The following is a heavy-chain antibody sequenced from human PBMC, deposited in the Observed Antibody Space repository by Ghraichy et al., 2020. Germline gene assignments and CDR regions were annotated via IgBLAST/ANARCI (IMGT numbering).Heavy chain of an antibody. J-gene: IGHJ5*02. CDR2: INPNSGGI. Sequence: ASVKVSCKSSGYTFIDYYMHWVRQAPGQGLEWMGWINPNSGGIKYEQKFQGRVTMTRDTSISTAYMELSRLKSDDTAVYYCARGVGRQQPSMTWFDPWGQGTLVTVSS. CDR1: GYTFIDYY. V-gene: IGHV1-2*02. CDR3: ARGVGRQQPSMTWFDP. D-gene: IGHD6-13*01.